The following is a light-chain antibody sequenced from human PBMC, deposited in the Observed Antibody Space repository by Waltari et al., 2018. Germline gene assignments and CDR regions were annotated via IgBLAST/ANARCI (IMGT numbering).Light chain of an antibody. CDR2: GAS. V-gene: IGKV3-15*01. CDR3: KQYNNWPYT. J-gene: IGKJ2*01. Sequence: EIVMTQSPATLSVSPGERATSSCRAIQSVSSYLAWYQQKPGEPPRLLMYGASTRATGITAGFSGRGSVTEFTLTINRLQSEDIAVYYCKQYNNWPYTFGQGTKLEIK. CDR1: QSVSSY.